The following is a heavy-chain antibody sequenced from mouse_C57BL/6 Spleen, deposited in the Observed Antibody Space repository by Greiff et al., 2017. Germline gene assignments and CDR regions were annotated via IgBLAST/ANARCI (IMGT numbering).Heavy chain of an antibody. V-gene: IGHV5-9-1*02. D-gene: IGHD1-1*01. CDR2: ISSGGDYI. CDR3: TRDPDYYGSSFDY. CDR1: GFTFSSYA. J-gene: IGHJ2*01. Sequence: EVQRVESGEGLVKPGGSLKLSCAASGFTFSSYAMSWVRQTPEKRLEWVAYISSGGDYIYYADTVKGRFTISRDNARNTLYLQMSSLKSEDTAMYYCTRDPDYYGSSFDYWGQGTTLTVSS.